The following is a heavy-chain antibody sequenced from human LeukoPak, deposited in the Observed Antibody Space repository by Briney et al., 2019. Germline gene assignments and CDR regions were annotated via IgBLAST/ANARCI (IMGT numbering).Heavy chain of an antibody. D-gene: IGHD4-17*01. J-gene: IGHJ4*02. CDR1: GFTFSSYA. CDR3: AKFPFYGDYERTFDY. V-gene: IGHV3-30*07. CDR2: ISYDGSNK. Sequence: PGRSLRLSCAASGFTFSSYAMHWVRQAPGKGLEWVAVISYDGSNKYYADSVKGRFTISRDNSKNTLYLQMNSLRAEDTAVYYCAKFPFYGDYERTFDYWGQGTLVTVSS.